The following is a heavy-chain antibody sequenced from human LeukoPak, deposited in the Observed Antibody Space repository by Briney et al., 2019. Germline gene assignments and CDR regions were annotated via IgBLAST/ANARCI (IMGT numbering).Heavy chain of an antibody. Sequence: SETLSLTCTVSGGSISSYYWSWIRQPAGKGLEWIGRIYTSGSTNYNPSLKSRVTMSVDTSKNQFPLKLSSVTAADTAVYYCARVGSHCSSTSCYSWPHYYYYGMDVRGQGTTVTVSS. J-gene: IGHJ6*02. CDR3: ARVGSHCSSTSCYSWPHYYYYGMDV. CDR2: IYTSGST. D-gene: IGHD2-2*01. V-gene: IGHV4-4*07. CDR1: GGSISSYY.